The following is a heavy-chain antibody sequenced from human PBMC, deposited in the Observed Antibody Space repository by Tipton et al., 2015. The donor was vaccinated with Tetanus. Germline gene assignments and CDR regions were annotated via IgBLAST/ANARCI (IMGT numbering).Heavy chain of an antibody. V-gene: IGHV4-61*08. J-gene: IGHJ4*02. CDR1: GGSVRSGDYQ. CDR3: ARANYNFPKKGPFDS. Sequence: TLSLTCTVSGGSVRSGDYQWNWIRQPPGKGLEWLAYISYSGSTNSNYALKSRITISRDPSKNQISLKLTSVTAADTAVYYCARANYNFPKKGPFDSWGQGALVIVSS. D-gene: IGHD3-3*01. CDR2: ISYSGST.